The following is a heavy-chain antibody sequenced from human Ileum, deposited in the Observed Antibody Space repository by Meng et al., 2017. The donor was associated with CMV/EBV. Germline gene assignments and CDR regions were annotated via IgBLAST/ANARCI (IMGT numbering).Heavy chain of an antibody. V-gene: IGHV3-13*04. CDR1: GFTVNTYD. CDR3: ARGRVVGGNSRSWYLL. CDR2: IGTAGDT. D-gene: IGHD6-13*01. J-gene: IGHJ4*02. Sequence: GESLKITCAASGFTVNTYDMHWVRHITGQGLEWVSAIGTAGDTYYPGSVQGRFTISRDNAKNSLYLQMSRLRDGDTAVYYCARGRVVGGNSRSWYLLWGQATLVTVSS.